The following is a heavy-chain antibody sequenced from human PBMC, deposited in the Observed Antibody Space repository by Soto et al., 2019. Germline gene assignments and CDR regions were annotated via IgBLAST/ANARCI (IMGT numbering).Heavy chain of an antibody. CDR3: ARSFGGGYSYGYSFDY. J-gene: IGHJ4*02. V-gene: IGHV1-69*01. CDR1: GGTFSSYA. D-gene: IGHD5-18*01. CDR2: IIPIFGTA. Sequence: QVQLVQSGAEVKKPGSSVKVSCKASGGTFSSYALSWVRQAPGQGLEWMGGIIPIFGTANYAQKFQGRVTSTADESTSTAYMELSSLRSEVTAVYYCARSFGGGYSYGYSFDYWGQGTLVTVSS.